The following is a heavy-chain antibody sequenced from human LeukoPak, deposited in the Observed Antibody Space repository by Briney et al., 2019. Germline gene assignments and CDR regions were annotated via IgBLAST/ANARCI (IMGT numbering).Heavy chain of an antibody. J-gene: IGHJ3*02. CDR2: ISYDESNK. D-gene: IGHD3-10*01. V-gene: IGHV3-30*04. CDR1: GFTFSSYA. CDR3: AKDLMVRGVIGAFDI. Sequence: GGSLRLSCAASGFTFSSYAMHWVRQAPGKGLEWVAVISYDESNKYYADSVKGRFTISRDNSRNTLYLQMNSLRAEDTAVYYCAKDLMVRGVIGAFDIWGQGTMVTVSS.